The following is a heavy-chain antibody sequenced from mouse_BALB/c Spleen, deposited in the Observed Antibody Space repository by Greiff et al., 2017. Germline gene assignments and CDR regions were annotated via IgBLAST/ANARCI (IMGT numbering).Heavy chain of an antibody. V-gene: IGHV14-1*02. D-gene: IGHD1-1*01. CDR3: ASYGSIFDY. J-gene: IGHJ2*01. Sequence: EVKLQESGAELVRPGALVKLSCKASGFNIKDYYMHWVKQRPEQGLEWIGWIDPENGNTIYDPKFQGKASITADTSSNTAYLQLSSLTSEDTAVYYCASYGSIFDYWGQGTTLTVYS. CDR1: GFNIKDYY. CDR2: IDPENGNT.